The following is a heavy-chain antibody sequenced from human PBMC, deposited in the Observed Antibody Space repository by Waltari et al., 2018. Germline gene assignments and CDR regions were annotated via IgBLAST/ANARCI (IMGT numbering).Heavy chain of an antibody. CDR1: GYTFTNYA. CDR3: ARDLPYYDFLSGVGGGYFDP. J-gene: IGHJ5*02. D-gene: IGHD3-3*01. Sequence: QVQLVQSGAEVKKPGASVKVSCRASGYTFTNYALHWVRQAPGQSLEWMGRINEGNGNTIYSQKFQGRITITRDTSSGTAYMELTSLRSEDTAVYYCARDLPYYDFLSGVGGGYFDPWGQGTLVTVSS. CDR2: INEGNGNT. V-gene: IGHV1-3*01.